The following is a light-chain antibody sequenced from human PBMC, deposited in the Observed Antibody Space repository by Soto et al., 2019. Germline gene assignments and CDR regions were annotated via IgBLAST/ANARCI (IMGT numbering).Light chain of an antibody. CDR3: QSYDSSLSGVV. V-gene: IGLV1-40*01. J-gene: IGLJ2*01. Sequence: QSVLTQPPSVSGAPGQRVTISCTGSSSNIGAGYDVHWYQHLPGAAPKLLIYGNNNRPSGVPDRFSVSRSGTSASLAITGLQAEDEADYYCQSYDSSLSGVVFGGGTKLTVL. CDR2: GNN. CDR1: SSNIGAGYD.